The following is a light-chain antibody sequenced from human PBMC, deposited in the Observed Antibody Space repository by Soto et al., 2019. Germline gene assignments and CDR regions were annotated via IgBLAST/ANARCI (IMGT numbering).Light chain of an antibody. V-gene: IGKV1-5*01. Sequence: DVKMTQSPSTLSASLGYKITITFRASQTVSSWLAWYQQKPGKAPNLLIYHASTLESGVPSRFSGSGSGTEFTLTISNLQTDDFATYYCQQYNSHLWTFGQGTKVDIK. CDR1: QTVSSW. J-gene: IGKJ1*01. CDR3: QQYNSHLWT. CDR2: HAS.